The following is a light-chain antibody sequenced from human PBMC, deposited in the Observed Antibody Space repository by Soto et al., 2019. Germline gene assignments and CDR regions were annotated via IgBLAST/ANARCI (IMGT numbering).Light chain of an antibody. CDR3: AAWDDSLNGVV. V-gene: IGLV1-44*01. CDR1: SSNIGSNT. Sequence: QSVLTQPPSASGTPGQRVTISCSGSSSNIGSNTVNWYQQLPGTAPKLLIHSNNQRPSGVPDRFSGSKSGTSASLATSGLQSEDEADHYCAAWDDSLNGVVFGGGTQLTVL. J-gene: IGLJ2*01. CDR2: SNN.